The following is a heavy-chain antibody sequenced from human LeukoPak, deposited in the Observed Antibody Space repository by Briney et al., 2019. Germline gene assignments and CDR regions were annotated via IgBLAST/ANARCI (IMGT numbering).Heavy chain of an antibody. D-gene: IGHD3-3*01. CDR3: ARAGARFLEWLPADY. CDR1: GYTFTSYY. CDR2: INPSGGST. V-gene: IGHV1-46*01. J-gene: IGHJ4*02. Sequence: ASVKVSCKASGYTFTSYYMHWVRQAPGQGLEWMGIINPSGGSTSYAQKFQGRVTMTRDTSTSTVYMELSSLRSEDTAVYYCARAGARFLEWLPADYWGQGTLVTVSS.